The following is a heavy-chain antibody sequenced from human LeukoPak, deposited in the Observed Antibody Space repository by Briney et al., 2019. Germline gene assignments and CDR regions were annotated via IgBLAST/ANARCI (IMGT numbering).Heavy chain of an antibody. CDR3: ARGLLYCSGGSCYLYYFDY. V-gene: IGHV4-34*01. D-gene: IGHD2-15*01. CDR2: INHSGST. CDR1: GFSFSGYW. J-gene: IGHJ4*02. Sequence: PGGSLRLSCAASGFSFSGYWMTWIRQPPGKGLEWIGEINHSGSTNYNPSLKSRVTISVDTSKNQFSLKLSSVTAADTAVYYCARGLLYCSGGSCYLYYFDYWGQGTLVTVSS.